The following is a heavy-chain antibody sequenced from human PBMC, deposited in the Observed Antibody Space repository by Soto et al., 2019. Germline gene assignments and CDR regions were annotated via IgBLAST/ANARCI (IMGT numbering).Heavy chain of an antibody. CDR3: ARWQYQPQAGDWYFDL. J-gene: IGHJ2*01. CDR1: GFSLSNARMG. D-gene: IGHD2-2*01. CDR2: IFSNDEK. V-gene: IGHV2-26*01. Sequence: QVTLKESGPVLVKPTETLTLTCTVSGFSLSNARMGVSWIRQPPGKALEWLAHIFSNDEKSYSTSLKSRLTISKDTSKSQVVLTMTNMDPVDTATYYCARWQYQPQAGDWYFDLWGRGTLVTVSS.